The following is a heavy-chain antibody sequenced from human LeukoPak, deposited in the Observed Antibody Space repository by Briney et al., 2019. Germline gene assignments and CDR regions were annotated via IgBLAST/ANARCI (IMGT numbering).Heavy chain of an antibody. J-gene: IGHJ5*02. D-gene: IGHD1-20*01. Sequence: GGSLRLSCVASGFTFSSYSMSWVRQAPGSGLEWDSSISTSSSYYAESVKGRFAISRDDAKNSLYLQMNSLRAADTAVYYCASDLITGTTGWFDPWGQGTLVTVSS. CDR3: ASDLITGTTGWFDP. V-gene: IGHV3-21*01. CDR2: ISTSSS. CDR1: GFTFSSYS.